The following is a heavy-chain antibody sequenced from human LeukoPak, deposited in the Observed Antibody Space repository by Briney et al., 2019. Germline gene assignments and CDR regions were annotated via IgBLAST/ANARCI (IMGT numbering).Heavy chain of an antibody. D-gene: IGHD3-10*01. CDR3: ARGGVNGSGSSNWFDP. CDR2: INRSGST. CDR1: GGSFSGYY. V-gene: IGHV4-34*01. Sequence: SETLSLTCAVYGGSFSGYYWSWIRQPPGKGLEWIGEINRSGSTTYNPSLKSRVTISVDTSKNQFSLRLSSVTAADTAVYYCARGGVNGSGSSNWFDPWGQGTLVTVSS. J-gene: IGHJ5*02.